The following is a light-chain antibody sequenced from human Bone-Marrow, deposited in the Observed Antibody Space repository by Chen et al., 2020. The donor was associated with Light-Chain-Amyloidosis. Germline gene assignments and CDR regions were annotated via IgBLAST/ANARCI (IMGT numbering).Light chain of an antibody. J-gene: IGLJ2*01. V-gene: IGLV3-25*03. CDR3: QSADSSGTYEVI. CDR2: RDT. CDR1: DLPTKY. Sequence: SYVLTQPPSVSVSPRQTARIHCSGDDLPTKYAYWYQQKPGQAPVLVIHRDTERPSGISERFSGSSSGTTATLTISGVQAEDEADYHCQSADSSGTYEVIFGGGTKLTVL.